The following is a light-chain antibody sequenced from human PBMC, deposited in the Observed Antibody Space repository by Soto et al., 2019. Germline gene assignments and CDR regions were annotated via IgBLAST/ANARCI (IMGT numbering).Light chain of an antibody. CDR1: QSFSSW. J-gene: IGKJ1*01. CDR2: KAS. CDR3: LQYNSYPWT. V-gene: IGKV1-5*03. Sequence: DIQMTQSPSTLSASVGDRVTITCRASQSFSSWLAWYQQKPGRAPNLLIYKASSLESGVPSRFSGSGSGTEFTLTISSLQPEDFASYYCLQYNSYPWTFGQGTKVEIK.